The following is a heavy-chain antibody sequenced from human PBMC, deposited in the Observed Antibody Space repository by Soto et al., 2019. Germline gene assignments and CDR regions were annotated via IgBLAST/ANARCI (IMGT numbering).Heavy chain of an antibody. CDR3: ARDGATMGSYYLDY. V-gene: IGHV3-9*01. J-gene: IGHJ4*02. CDR2: ITWNSETI. CDR1: GFRFDDFA. D-gene: IGHD5-12*01. Sequence: EVQLVESGGRLVQPGTSLRLSCVASGFRFDDFAMHWVRQAPGKGLEWVSGITWNSETIDYAESVRGRFTISRDNAENSVFLQMDSLSPEDTALYYCARDGATMGSYYLDYWGQGTLVTVSS.